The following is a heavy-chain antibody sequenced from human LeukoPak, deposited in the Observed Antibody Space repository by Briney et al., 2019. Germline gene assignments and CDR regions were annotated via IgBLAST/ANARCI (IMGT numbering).Heavy chain of an antibody. V-gene: IGHV6-1*01. Sequence: SQTLSLTFAISGDSVSSNSAAWNWIRQSPWRGLEWLGRTYYRSKWYNDYAGSVKSRITINPDTAKNQFSLQLNSVTPEDTAVYYCARGIAAAGNFDYWGQGTLVTVSS. D-gene: IGHD6-13*01. CDR3: ARGIAAAGNFDY. CDR2: TYYRSKWYN. J-gene: IGHJ4*02. CDR1: GDSVSSNSAA.